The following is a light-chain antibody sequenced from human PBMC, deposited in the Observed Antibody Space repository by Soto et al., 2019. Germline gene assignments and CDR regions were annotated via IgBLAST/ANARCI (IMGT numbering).Light chain of an antibody. Sequence: QSVLTQPPSVSAAPGQKVTISCFGSSSNIGGNSVSWYQQLPGTAPKLLIYDDNKRPSGIPDRFSGSKSGTSATLGITGFQTGDEADYYCGSWDSSLSDYVFGNGTKVTVL. V-gene: IGLV1-51*01. CDR3: GSWDSSLSDYV. CDR2: DDN. J-gene: IGLJ1*01. CDR1: SSNIGGNS.